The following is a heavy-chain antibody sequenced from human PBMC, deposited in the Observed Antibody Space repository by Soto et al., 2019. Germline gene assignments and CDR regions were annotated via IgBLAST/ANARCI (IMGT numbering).Heavy chain of an antibody. CDR2: INHSGST. CDR3: ARGVRRFGELWKNWFDP. Sequence: PSETLSLTCTVSGGSVSSGSYYWSWIRQPPGKGLEWIGEINHSGSTNYNPSLKSRVTISVDTSKNLFSLKLSSVTAADTAVYYCARGVRRFGELWKNWFDPWGQGTLVTVSS. J-gene: IGHJ5*02. CDR1: GGSVSSGSYY. V-gene: IGHV4-39*07. D-gene: IGHD3-10*01.